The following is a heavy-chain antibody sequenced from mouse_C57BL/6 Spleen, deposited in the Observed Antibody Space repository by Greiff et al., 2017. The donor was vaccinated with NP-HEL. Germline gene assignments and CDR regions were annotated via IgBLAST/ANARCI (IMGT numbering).Heavy chain of an antibody. CDR3: ARWILSFDY. V-gene: IGHV1-76*01. D-gene: IGHD2-3*01. J-gene: IGHJ2*01. CDR1: GYTFTDYY. CDR2: IYPGSGNT. Sequence: VQLVESGAELVRPGASVKLSCKASGYTFTDYYINWVKQRPGQGLEWIARIYPGSGNTYYNEKFKGKATLTAEKSSSTAYMQLSSLTSEDSAVYFCARWILSFDYWGQGTTLTVSS.